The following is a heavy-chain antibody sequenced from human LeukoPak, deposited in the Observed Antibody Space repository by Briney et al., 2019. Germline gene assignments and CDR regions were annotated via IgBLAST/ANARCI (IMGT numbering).Heavy chain of an antibody. CDR2: ISRSSSYI. CDR3: AKDIRGSTSWYGLDY. D-gene: IGHD6-13*01. J-gene: IGHJ4*02. Sequence: GGSLRLSCAASGFTFSSYTMNWVRQAPGRGLEWVSFISRSSSYIYYADSVKGRFTISRDNSKNSLFLQMNSLRAEDTALYFCAKDIRGSTSWYGLDYWGQGTLVTVSS. CDR1: GFTFSSYT. V-gene: IGHV3-21*04.